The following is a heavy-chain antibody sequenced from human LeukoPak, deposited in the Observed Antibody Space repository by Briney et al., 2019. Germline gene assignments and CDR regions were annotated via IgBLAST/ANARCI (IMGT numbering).Heavy chain of an antibody. Sequence: GGSLRLSCAASGFTFSSYWIHWVRQAPGKGLVWVSRINSDGSGTTYADSVKGRFTTSRDNVKNTLYLQMNSLRAEDTAVYYCARTTSMSYVGDAFDIWGQGTMVTVSS. J-gene: IGHJ3*02. CDR2: INSDGSGT. CDR3: ARTTSMSYVGDAFDI. D-gene: IGHD1-26*01. V-gene: IGHV3-74*01. CDR1: GFTFSSYW.